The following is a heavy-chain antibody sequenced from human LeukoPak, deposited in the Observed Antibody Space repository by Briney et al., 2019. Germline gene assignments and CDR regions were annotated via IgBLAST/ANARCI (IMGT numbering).Heavy chain of an antibody. Sequence: PGGSLRLSCAPSGFTFSDYWMSSVRQAPGKGLEWVANIKQDGSEKYYVDSVKGRFTISRDNAKNSLYLQLSSLRGEDTAIYYCVRDWRYSNSSHYYFGMDVWGQGTTVTVSS. D-gene: IGHD6-6*01. CDR3: VRDWRYSNSSHYYFGMDV. CDR2: IKQDGSEK. J-gene: IGHJ6*02. V-gene: IGHV3-7*01. CDR1: GFTFSDYW.